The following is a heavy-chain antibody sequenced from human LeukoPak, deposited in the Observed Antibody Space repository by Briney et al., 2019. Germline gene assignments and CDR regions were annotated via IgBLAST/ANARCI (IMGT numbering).Heavy chain of an antibody. CDR1: GGSFSGYY. D-gene: IGHD5-24*01. J-gene: IGHJ4*02. V-gene: IGHV4-34*01. CDR2: INHSGST. Sequence: SETLSLTCAVYGGSFSGYYWSWIRQPPGKGLEWIGEINHSGSTNYNPSLKGRVTISVDTSKNQFSLKLSSVTAADTAVYYCARPFRDGYNYLVYWGQGTLVTVSS. CDR3: ARPFRDGYNYLVY.